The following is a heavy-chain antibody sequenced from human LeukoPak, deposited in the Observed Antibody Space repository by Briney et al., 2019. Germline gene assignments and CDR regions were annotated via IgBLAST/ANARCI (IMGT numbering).Heavy chain of an antibody. CDR2: ISGSGAST. CDR1: GFTVSSNY. D-gene: IGHD3-9*01. CDR3: PNLHYDILTGYIYYFDY. J-gene: IGHJ4*02. V-gene: IGHV3-23*01. Sequence: GGSLRLSCAASGFTVSSNYMSWVRQAPGKGLEWVSSISGSGASTYYADSVKGRFTISRDNSKNTLYLQMNSLRAEDTAVYYCPNLHYDILTGYIYYFDYWGQGTLVTVSS.